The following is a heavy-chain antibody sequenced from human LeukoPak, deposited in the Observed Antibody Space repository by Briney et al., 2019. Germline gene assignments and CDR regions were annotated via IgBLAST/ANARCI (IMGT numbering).Heavy chain of an antibody. D-gene: IGHD6-6*01. CDR1: GFTLSSYS. J-gene: IGHJ4*02. CDR2: ISSNSKYT. Sequence: GGSLRLSCAVSGFTLSSYSMNWVRQAPGKGLKWVSSISSNSKYTYYTDSVKGRFTISRDNAKNSLYLQMNSLRDEDTAVYYCARVKYSSSDFDYWGQGTPVTVSS. V-gene: IGHV3-21*01. CDR3: ARVKYSSSDFDY.